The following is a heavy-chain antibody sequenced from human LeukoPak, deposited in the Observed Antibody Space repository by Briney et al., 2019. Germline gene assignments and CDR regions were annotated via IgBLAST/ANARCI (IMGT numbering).Heavy chain of an antibody. CDR1: GYTFTSYY. CDR3: ARPESSGWINPYYFDY. V-gene: IGHV1-46*01. Sequence: ASVKVSCKASGYTFTSYYMHWARQAPGQGLEWMGIINPSGGSTSYAQKFQGRVTMTRDTSTSTVYMELSSLRSEDTAVYYCARPESSGWINPYYFDYWGQGTLVTVSS. J-gene: IGHJ4*02. CDR2: INPSGGST. D-gene: IGHD6-19*01.